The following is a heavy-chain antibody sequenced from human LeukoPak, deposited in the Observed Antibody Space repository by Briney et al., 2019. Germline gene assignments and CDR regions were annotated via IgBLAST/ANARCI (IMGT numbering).Heavy chain of an antibody. Sequence: KPGPSVNVSCTASGFTFTRYGISWVRPAPGQGLEWMGWNSAYNGDTNYAQKSQGRVTMTTDTSTSTAYMELRSLRSDDTAVYYCARDPSNTSGRYAYFDYWGQGTLVTVSS. CDR2: NSAYNGDT. J-gene: IGHJ4*02. CDR1: GFTFTRYG. CDR3: ARDPSNTSGRYAYFDY. V-gene: IGHV1-18*01. D-gene: IGHD6-19*01.